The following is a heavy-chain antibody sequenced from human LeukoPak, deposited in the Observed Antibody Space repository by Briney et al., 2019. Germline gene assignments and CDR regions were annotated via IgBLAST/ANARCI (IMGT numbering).Heavy chain of an antibody. CDR1: GFTFSSYA. V-gene: IGHV3-23*01. J-gene: IGHJ4*02. D-gene: IGHD6-6*01. CDR3: AKDIPRIHRVFARRGGDY. CDR2: ISGSGGST. Sequence: GGSLRLSCAASGFTFSSYAMSWVRQAPGKGLEWVSAISGSGGSTYYADSVKGRFTISRDNSKNTLYLQMNSLRAEDTAVYYCAKDIPRIHRVFARRGGDYWGQGTLVTVSS.